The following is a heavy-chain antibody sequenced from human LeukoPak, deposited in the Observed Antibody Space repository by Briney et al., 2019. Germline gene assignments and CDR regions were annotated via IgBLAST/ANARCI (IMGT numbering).Heavy chain of an antibody. Sequence: SETLSLTCTVSGGSITSSSYYWGWIRQPAGKGPEWIGRIYTSGSTNHNPSLKSRVTMSVDTSKNQFSLKLSSVTAADTAVYYCARGVRYFDWFSTYYYYYMDVWGKGTTVTVSS. J-gene: IGHJ6*03. D-gene: IGHD3-9*01. V-gene: IGHV4-61*02. CDR2: IYTSGST. CDR1: GGSITSSSYY. CDR3: ARGVRYFDWFSTYYYYYMDV.